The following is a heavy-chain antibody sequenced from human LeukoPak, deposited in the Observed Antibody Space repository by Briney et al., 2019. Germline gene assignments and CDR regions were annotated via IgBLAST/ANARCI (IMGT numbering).Heavy chain of an antibody. Sequence: GASVKVSCMASGHTFTGYYMHWVRQAPGQGLEWMGWINPNSGGTNYAQKFQGRVTMTRDTSISTAYMELSRLRSDDTAVYYCARDSLVTSCFDYWGQGTLVTVSS. J-gene: IGHJ4*02. D-gene: IGHD5-18*01. CDR2: INPNSGGT. V-gene: IGHV1-2*02. CDR3: ARDSLVTSCFDY. CDR1: GHTFTGYY.